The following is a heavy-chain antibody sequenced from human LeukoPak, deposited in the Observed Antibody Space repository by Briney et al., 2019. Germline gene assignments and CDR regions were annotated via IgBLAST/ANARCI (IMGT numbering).Heavy chain of an antibody. J-gene: IGHJ5*01. D-gene: IGHD1-26*01. Sequence: GGSLRLSCAASGFTFSHAWMSWVRQAPGKGLEWVSVISGNSGSTYYADSVKGRFTISRENSKNTLYLQMNSLRAEDTAIYYCAREVGWFDSWGQGTLVTVSS. V-gene: IGHV3-23*01. CDR2: ISGNSGST. CDR3: AREVGWFDS. CDR1: GFTFSHAW.